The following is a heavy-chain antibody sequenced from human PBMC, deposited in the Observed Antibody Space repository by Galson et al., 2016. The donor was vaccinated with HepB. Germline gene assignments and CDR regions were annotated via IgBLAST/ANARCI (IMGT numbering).Heavy chain of an antibody. J-gene: IGHJ4*02. D-gene: IGHD5-18*01. Sequence: QSGAEVKKPGESLKISCQASGYSFPTYWIGWVRQVPGKGLEWLGVIYPGDSNTRYNPSFQGQVTISADKSISTAYVQWSSLMASDTAMYYCARHRVHSYGKGDFDYWGQGTLVTVSS. V-gene: IGHV5-51*01. CDR2: IYPGDSNT. CDR3: ARHRVHSYGKGDFDY. CDR1: GYSFPTYW.